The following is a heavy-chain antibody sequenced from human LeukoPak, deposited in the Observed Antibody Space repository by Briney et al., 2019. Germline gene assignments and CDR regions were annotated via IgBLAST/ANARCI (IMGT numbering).Heavy chain of an antibody. CDR1: GGTFSSYA. J-gene: IGHJ3*02. D-gene: IGHD4-11*01. CDR2: IIPIFGTA. CDR3: ARAYSNTDGFDI. V-gene: IGHV1-69*05. Sequence: EASVKVSCKASGGTFSSYAISWVRQAPGQGLEWMGGIIPIFGTANYAQKSQGRVTVTRDTSTSTVYMELSSLRSEDTALYYCARAYSNTDGFDIWGQGTMVTVSS.